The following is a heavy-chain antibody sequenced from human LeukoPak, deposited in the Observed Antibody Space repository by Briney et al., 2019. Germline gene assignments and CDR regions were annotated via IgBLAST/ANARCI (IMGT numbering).Heavy chain of an antibody. J-gene: IGHJ4*02. CDR2: ISGSGGST. V-gene: IGHV3-23*01. D-gene: IGHD5-24*01. CDR3: ATRYVGEMATIRSDY. CDR1: GFTFSSYA. Sequence: GGSLGLSCAASGFTFSSYAMSWVRQAPGKGLEWVSGISGSGGSTYYADSVKGRFTISRDNSKNTLYLQMNSLRAEDTAVFYCATRYVGEMATIRSDYWGQGTLVTVSS.